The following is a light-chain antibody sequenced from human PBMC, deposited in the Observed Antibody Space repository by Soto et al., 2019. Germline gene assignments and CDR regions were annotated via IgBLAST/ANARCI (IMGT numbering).Light chain of an antibody. Sequence: QAVVTQEPSLTVSPGGTVTLTCGSSTGAVTSGHYPYWIQQKPGQAPRTLIYDTSNRHSWTPVRFSGSLVGGKAALILSGAQPEDEGEYYCLLAYSGGPVFGGGTKLTVL. CDR2: DTS. CDR1: TGAVTSGHY. CDR3: LLAYSGGPV. J-gene: IGLJ3*02. V-gene: IGLV7-46*01.